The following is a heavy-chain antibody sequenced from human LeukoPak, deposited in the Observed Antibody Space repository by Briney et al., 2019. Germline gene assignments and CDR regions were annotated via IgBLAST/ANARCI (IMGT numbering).Heavy chain of an antibody. V-gene: IGHV1-18*01. D-gene: IGHD6-19*01. J-gene: IGHJ3*02. Sequence: ASVKVSCKASGYTFTSYGISWVRQAPGQGLEWMGWISAYNGNTNYAQKLQGRVTMTTDTSTSTAYMELRSLRSDDTAVYYCARDRSSCWYQADAFDIWGQGTMVTVSS. CDR1: GYTFTSYG. CDR2: ISAYNGNT. CDR3: ARDRSSCWYQADAFDI.